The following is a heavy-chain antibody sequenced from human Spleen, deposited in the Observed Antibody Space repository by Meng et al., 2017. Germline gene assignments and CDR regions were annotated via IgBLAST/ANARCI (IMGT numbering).Heavy chain of an antibody. V-gene: IGHV4-39*01. Sequence: QVQLQESGPGLVKASETLSLRCTVSGGSISTSGYYWGWIRQPPGKGLEWIGSIGHSGITYYTPSLKSRVTVSIDTSKSQFSLKLTSVTAADTAVYYCVRSSGWVRTGFDPWGQGTLVTVSS. CDR3: VRSSGWVRTGFDP. D-gene: IGHD6-19*01. CDR2: IGHSGIT. J-gene: IGHJ5*02. CDR1: GGSISTSGYY.